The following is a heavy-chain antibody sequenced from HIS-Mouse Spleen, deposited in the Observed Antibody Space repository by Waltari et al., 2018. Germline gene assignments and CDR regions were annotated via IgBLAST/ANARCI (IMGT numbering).Heavy chain of an antibody. J-gene: IGHJ2*01. V-gene: IGHV4-39*07. Sequence: QLQLQESGPGLVKPSETLSLTCTVSGGSISSSSYYWGWIRQPPGKGLEWLWGIYYSGSTYYKPTLNSRVTISVDTSKNQCSLKLSSVTAADTAVYYCARESPYSSSWYDWYFDLWGRGTLVTVSS. CDR1: GGSISSSSYY. CDR2: IYYSGST. D-gene: IGHD6-13*01. CDR3: ARESPYSSSWYDWYFDL.